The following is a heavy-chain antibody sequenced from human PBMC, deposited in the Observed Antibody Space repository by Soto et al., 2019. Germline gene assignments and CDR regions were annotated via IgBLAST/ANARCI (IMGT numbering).Heavy chain of an antibody. CDR2: FDPEDGET. V-gene: IGHV1-24*01. D-gene: IGHD6-6*01. CDR1: GYTLTELS. J-gene: IGHJ4*02. Sequence: ASVKVSCKASGYTLTELSVHWVRQAPGKGLEWMGGFDPEDGETIYAQKFQGRVTMTEDTSTDTAYMELSSLRSEDTAVYYCATDLRQLVFLTNFDYWGQGTLVTVSS. CDR3: ATDLRQLVFLTNFDY.